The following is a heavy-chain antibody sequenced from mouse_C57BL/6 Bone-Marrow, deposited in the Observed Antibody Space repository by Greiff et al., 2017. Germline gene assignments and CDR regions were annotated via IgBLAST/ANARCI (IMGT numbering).Heavy chain of an antibody. Sequence: QVQLQQPGAELVKPGASVKVSCKATGYTFTSYWIEWVKQRPGQGLEWIGGIQPSDSDTNYNKKFKGKATMTVDKSSSTAYMQLSSRTSEDSSVYYCAMSLWYGSVWFSYWGPGTLVTVSA. CDR3: AMSLWYGSVWFSY. V-gene: IGHV1-74*01. J-gene: IGHJ3*01. D-gene: IGHD1-1*01. CDR1: GYTFTSYW. CDR2: IQPSDSDT.